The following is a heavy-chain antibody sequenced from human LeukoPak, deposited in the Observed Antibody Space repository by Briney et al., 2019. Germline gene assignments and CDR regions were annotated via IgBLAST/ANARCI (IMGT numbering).Heavy chain of an antibody. Sequence: PSETLSLTCTVSGGSISSYYWSWIRQPPGKGLEWIGYIYTSGSTNYNPSLESRVTISVDTSKNQFSLKLSSVTAADTAVYYYARLGREVVPAAIGYYYYMDVWGKGTTVTVSS. J-gene: IGHJ6*03. D-gene: IGHD2-2*02. CDR3: ARLGREVVPAAIGYYYYMDV. CDR2: IYTSGST. V-gene: IGHV4-4*09. CDR1: GGSISSYY.